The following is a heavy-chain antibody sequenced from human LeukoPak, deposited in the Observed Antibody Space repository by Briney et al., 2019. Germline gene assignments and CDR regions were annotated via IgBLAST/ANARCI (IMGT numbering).Heavy chain of an antibody. J-gene: IGHJ4*02. Sequence: SGPTLVNPHRPSRFTFSGFSLSTNELGVGWIRQPPGKALEWLALIYWDDDKRYSPSLKSRLTITKDTSKTQVVDTMTNMDPVDTATYYCAQRIGAYPYNYWGQGTLVTVSS. CDR1: GFSLSTNELG. D-gene: IGHD6-25*01. CDR3: AQRIGAYPYNY. CDR2: IYWDDDK. V-gene: IGHV2-5*02.